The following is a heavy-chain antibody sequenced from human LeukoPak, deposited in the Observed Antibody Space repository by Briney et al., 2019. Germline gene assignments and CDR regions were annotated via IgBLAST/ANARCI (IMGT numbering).Heavy chain of an antibody. J-gene: IGHJ4*02. V-gene: IGHV3-74*01. D-gene: IGHD2-21*01. CDR2: ISSDGSDT. CDR3: AKDFRIGYSAHFDY. Sequence: GGSLRLSCAASGFSFSNYWMHWVRQAPGKGLVWVSRISSDGSDTIYADSVKGRFSISRDNSKNTLYLQMDSLRGEDTAVYYCAKDFRIGYSAHFDYWGQGALVTVSS. CDR1: GFSFSNYW.